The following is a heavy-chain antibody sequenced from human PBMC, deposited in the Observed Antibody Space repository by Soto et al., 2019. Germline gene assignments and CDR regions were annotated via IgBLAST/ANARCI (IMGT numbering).Heavy chain of an antibody. CDR2: ISSSSSYI. J-gene: IGHJ5*02. Sequence: GGSLRLSCAASGFTFSSYSMNWVRQAPGKGLEWVSSISSSSSYIYYADSVKGRFTISRDNAKNSLYLQMNSLRAEDTAVYYCARDRDYGDYHRGFDPWGQGTLVTVSS. D-gene: IGHD4-17*01. CDR3: ARDRDYGDYHRGFDP. V-gene: IGHV3-21*01. CDR1: GFTFSSYS.